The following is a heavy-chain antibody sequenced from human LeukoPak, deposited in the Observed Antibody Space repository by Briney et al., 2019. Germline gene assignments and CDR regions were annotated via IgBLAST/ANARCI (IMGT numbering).Heavy chain of an antibody. D-gene: IGHD3-10*01. J-gene: IGHJ4*02. CDR2: IANGRT. V-gene: IGHV4-4*08. CDR1: DDAISTYY. Sequence: PSETLSLTCTVSDDAISTYYWNWIRQTPGKGLEWVGHIANGRTDYNPSLKSRAIISVDTSKNQISLRLTSVTAADTAVYHCARDKAHSYGYYFDPWGPGTQVLVSS. CDR3: ARDKAHSYGYYFDP.